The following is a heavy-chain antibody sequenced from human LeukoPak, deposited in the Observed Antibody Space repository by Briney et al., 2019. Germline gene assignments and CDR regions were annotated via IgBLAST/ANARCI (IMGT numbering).Heavy chain of an antibody. CDR2: ISSSGSTI. Sequence: GGYLRLYCAASGFTFSSYEMNWVRQAPGKGLEWVSYISSSGSTIYYADSVKGRFTISRDNAKNSLYLQMNSLRAEDTAVYYCARVPPGDTMVRGAHFDPWGQGTLVTVSS. CDR3: ARVPPGDTMVRGAHFDP. V-gene: IGHV3-48*03. J-gene: IGHJ5*02. CDR1: GFTFSSYE. D-gene: IGHD3-10*01.